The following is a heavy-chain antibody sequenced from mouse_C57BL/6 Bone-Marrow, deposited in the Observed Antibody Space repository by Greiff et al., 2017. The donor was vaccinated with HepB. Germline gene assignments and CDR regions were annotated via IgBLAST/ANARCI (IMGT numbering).Heavy chain of an antibody. CDR2: INYDGSST. J-gene: IGHJ4*01. V-gene: IGHV5-16*01. Sequence: EVMLVESEGGLVQPGSSMKLSCTASGFTFSDYYMAWVRQVPEKGLEWVANINYDGSSTYYLDSLKSRFIISRDNAKNILYLQMSSLKSEDTATYYCARENWDGAMDYWGQGTSVTVSS. CDR3: ARENWDGAMDY. CDR1: GFTFSDYY. D-gene: IGHD4-1*01.